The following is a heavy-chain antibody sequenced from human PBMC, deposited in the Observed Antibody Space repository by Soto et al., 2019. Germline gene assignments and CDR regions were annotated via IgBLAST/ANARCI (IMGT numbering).Heavy chain of an antibody. D-gene: IGHD3-16*02. CDR3: ARGGIITFGGVIVM. Sequence: QVQLVESGGGVVQPGRSLRLSCAASGFTFSSYAMHWVRQAPGKGLEWVAVISYDGSNKYYADSVKGQFTISRDNSKNTLYLQMNSLRAEDTAVYYCARGGIITFGGVIVMWGQGTLVTVSS. V-gene: IGHV3-30-3*01. J-gene: IGHJ4*02. CDR2: ISYDGSNK. CDR1: GFTFSSYA.